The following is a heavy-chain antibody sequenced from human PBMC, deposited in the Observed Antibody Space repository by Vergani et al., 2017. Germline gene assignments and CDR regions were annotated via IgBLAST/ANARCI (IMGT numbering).Heavy chain of an antibody. CDR1: GGSISSGSYY. CDR3: ARGGRMGYSYGRSHDY. J-gene: IGHJ4*02. V-gene: IGHV4-61*02. CDR2: IYTSGST. D-gene: IGHD5-18*01. Sequence: QVQLQESGPGLVKPSQTLSLTCTVSGGSISSGSYYWSWIRQPAGKGLEWIGRIYTSGSTNYNPSLKSRVTISVDTSKNQFSLKLSSVTAADTAVYYCARGGRMGYSYGRSHDYWGQGTLVTVSS.